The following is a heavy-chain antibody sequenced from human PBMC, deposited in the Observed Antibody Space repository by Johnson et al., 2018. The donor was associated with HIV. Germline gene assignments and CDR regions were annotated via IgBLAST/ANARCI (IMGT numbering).Heavy chain of an antibody. CDR2: IYSGGST. CDR1: GFTFSDYY. CDR3: ARDYLVGPTGGYI. D-gene: IGHD1-26*01. J-gene: IGHJ3*02. V-gene: IGHV3-66*01. Sequence: VQLVESGGDLVQPGGSLRLSCAASGFTFSDYYMSWVRQAPGKGVEWVSVIYSGGSTYYADSVKGRFTISRDNAKNTLYLQMNSLRVDDTAVYYCARDYLVGPTGGYIWGQGTMVTVSS.